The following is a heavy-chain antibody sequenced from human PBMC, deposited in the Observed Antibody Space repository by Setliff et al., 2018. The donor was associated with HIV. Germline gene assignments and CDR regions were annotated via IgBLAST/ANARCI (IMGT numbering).Heavy chain of an antibody. Sequence: ASVKVSCKSSGYTFSQYGISWVRQAPGQGLEWMGWISTYNGQRNYAQKVQGRVTFTTDTSTSTAYMELRSLRSEDTAVYYCARAPIVGGGAFDIWGQGTMVTVSS. CDR3: ARAPIVGGGAFDI. CDR1: GYTFSQYG. J-gene: IGHJ3*02. CDR2: ISTYNGQR. V-gene: IGHV1-18*01. D-gene: IGHD1-26*01.